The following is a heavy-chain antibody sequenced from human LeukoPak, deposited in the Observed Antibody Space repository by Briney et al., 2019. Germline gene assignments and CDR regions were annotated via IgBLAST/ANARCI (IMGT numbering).Heavy chain of an antibody. CDR1: GYTFTGYF. CDR2: INPNSGGT. CDR3: ASASSGSYEHAFDI. V-gene: IGHV1-2*02. J-gene: IGHJ3*02. D-gene: IGHD1-26*01. Sequence: ASVKVSCKASGYTFTGYFMHWVRQAPGQGLEWMGWINPNSGGTNFAQRFQGRVTMARNTSISTAYMELSRLRSEDTAVYYCASASSGSYEHAFDIWGQGTMVTVSS.